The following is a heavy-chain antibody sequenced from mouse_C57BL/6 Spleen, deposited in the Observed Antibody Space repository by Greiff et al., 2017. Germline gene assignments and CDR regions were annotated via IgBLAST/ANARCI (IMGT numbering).Heavy chain of an antibody. Sequence: EVNVVESEGGLVQPGSSMKLSCTASGFTFSDYYMAWVRQVPEKGLEWVANINYDGSSTYYLDSLKSRFIISRDNAKNILYLQMSSLKSEDTATYYCARGDWDDAMDYWGQGTSVTVSS. CDR3: ARGDWDDAMDY. CDR2: INYDGSST. D-gene: IGHD4-1*01. V-gene: IGHV5-16*01. CDR1: GFTFSDYY. J-gene: IGHJ4*01.